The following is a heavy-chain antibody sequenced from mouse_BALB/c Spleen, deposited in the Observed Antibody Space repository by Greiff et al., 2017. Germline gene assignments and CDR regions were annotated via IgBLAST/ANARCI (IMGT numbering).Heavy chain of an antibody. V-gene: IGHV2-6-7*01. D-gene: IGHD2-4*01. CDR3: ASIYYDYVGEYAMDD. Sequence: VLLVESGPGLVAPSQSLSITCTVSGFSLTGYGVNWVRQPPGKGLEWLGMIWGDGSTDYNSALKSRLSISKDNSKSQVFLKMNSLQTDETARYCCASIYYDYVGEYAMDDWGQGTSVTVSS. CDR1: GFSLTGYG. J-gene: IGHJ4*01. CDR2: IWGDGST.